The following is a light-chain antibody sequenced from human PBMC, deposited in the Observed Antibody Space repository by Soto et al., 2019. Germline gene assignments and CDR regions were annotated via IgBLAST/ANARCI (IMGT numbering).Light chain of an antibody. V-gene: IGLV2-14*03. CDR3: CSYTSSSPPWV. J-gene: IGLJ1*01. Sequence: QSVLTQRASVSGCPGQSITISCTGTSSDFGGYNYVSWYQQHPGKAPKLMIYDVSDRPSGVSNRFSASKSCNTASLTISGLQAEDEADYYCCSYTSSSPPWVFGTGTKVTVL. CDR1: SSDFGGYNY. CDR2: DVS.